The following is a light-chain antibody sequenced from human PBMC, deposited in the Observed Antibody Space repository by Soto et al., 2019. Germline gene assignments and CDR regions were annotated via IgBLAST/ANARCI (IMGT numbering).Light chain of an antibody. CDR3: NSYTSSSTGV. J-gene: IGLJ3*02. V-gene: IGLV2-14*01. CDR2: EVS. Sequence: QSVLTQPASVSGSPGQSITISCTGTSSDVGGYNYVSWYQQHPGKAPKLMIYEVSNRPSGVSHRFSGSKSGNTASLTISGLQAEDEADYYCNSYTSSSTGVFGGGTKLTVL. CDR1: SSDVGGYNY.